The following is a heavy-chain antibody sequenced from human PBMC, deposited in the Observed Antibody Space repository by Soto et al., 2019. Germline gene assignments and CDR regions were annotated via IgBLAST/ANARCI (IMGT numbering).Heavy chain of an antibody. D-gene: IGHD6-13*01. CDR3: GKEAAAGWVQH. V-gene: IGHV4-61*01. Sequence: SETLSLTCTVSGGSVSSASYYWSWIRQPPGKALEWIGFIYYSGSTNYNPSLKSRVTISLDTSKNQFSLQLNSVTPEDTAVYYCGKEAAAGWVQHWGQGTLVTVSS. CDR2: IYYSGST. J-gene: IGHJ1*01. CDR1: GGSVSSASYY.